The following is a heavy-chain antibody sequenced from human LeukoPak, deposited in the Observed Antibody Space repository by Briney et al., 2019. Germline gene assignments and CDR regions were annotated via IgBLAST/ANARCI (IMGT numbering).Heavy chain of an antibody. V-gene: IGHV4-34*01. Sequence: SETLSLTCAVYGGSFSGYYWSWIRQPPGKGLEWIGEINHSGSTNYNPSLKSRVTISVDTSKNQFSLKLSSVTAADTAVYYCARGLLVRGVIKGWFDPWGQGTLVTVSS. J-gene: IGHJ5*02. D-gene: IGHD3-10*01. CDR2: INHSGST. CDR3: ARGLLVRGVIKGWFDP. CDR1: GGSFSGYY.